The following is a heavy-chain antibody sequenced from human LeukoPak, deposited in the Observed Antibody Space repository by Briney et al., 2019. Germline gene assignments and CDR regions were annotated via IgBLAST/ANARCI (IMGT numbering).Heavy chain of an antibody. CDR3: ARDLGTVTPYAFDI. J-gene: IGHJ3*02. Sequence: ASVKVSCKASGYTFTSYAMNWVRQAPGQGLEWMGWINTNTGNPTYAQGFTGRFVFSLDTSVSTAYLQISSLKAEDTAVYYCARDLGTVTPYAFDIWGQGTMATVSS. D-gene: IGHD4-17*01. CDR1: GYTFTSYA. CDR2: INTNTGNP. V-gene: IGHV7-4-1*02.